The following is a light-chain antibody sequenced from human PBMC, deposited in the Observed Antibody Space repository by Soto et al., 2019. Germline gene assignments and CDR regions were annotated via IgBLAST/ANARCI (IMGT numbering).Light chain of an antibody. CDR1: QSVSSY. CDR2: DAS. Sequence: TLSLSPGERATLSCRASQSVSSYLAWYQQKPGQAPRLLIYDASNRATGIPARFSGSGSGTDFTLTISSLEPEDFAVYYCQQRSNWPPCLTVGGVTKVDIK. CDR3: QQRSNWPPCLT. J-gene: IGKJ4*01. V-gene: IGKV3-11*01.